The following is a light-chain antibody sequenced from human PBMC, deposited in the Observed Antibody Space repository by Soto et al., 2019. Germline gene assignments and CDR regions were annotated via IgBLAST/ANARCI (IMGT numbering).Light chain of an antibody. CDR2: DVT. CDR1: SSDVGNYNR. V-gene: IGLV2-18*02. Sequence: QSVLTQPPSVSGSPGQSVAISCTGTSSDVGNYNRVSWYQQPPGTAPKLVIYDVTNRPSGVPDRFSGSKSGNTASLTISGLQAEDEADYYCSSYTSSSTYVFGPGTKLTVL. CDR3: SSYTSSSTYV. J-gene: IGLJ1*01.